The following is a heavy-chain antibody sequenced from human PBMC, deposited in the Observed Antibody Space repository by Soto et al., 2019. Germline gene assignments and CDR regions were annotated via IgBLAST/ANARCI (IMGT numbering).Heavy chain of an antibody. D-gene: IGHD3-22*01. CDR1: GFTFSSYA. CDR3: ARDLYYDSSGYLGPDY. CDR2: ISYDGSNK. Sequence: QVQLVESGGGVVQPGRSLRLPCAASGFTFSSYAMHWVRQAPGKGLEWVAVISYDGSNKYYADSVKGRFTISRDNSKNTLYLQMNSLRAEDTAVYYCARDLYYDSSGYLGPDYWGQGTLVTVSS. J-gene: IGHJ4*02. V-gene: IGHV3-30-3*01.